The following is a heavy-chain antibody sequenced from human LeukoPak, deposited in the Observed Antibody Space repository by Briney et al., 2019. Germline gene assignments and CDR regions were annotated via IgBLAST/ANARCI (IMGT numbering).Heavy chain of an antibody. V-gene: IGHV3-15*01. CDR2: IRSKTDGGTT. D-gene: IGHD7-27*01. CDR1: GFTFNNTW. CDR3: TTGNWGSFSY. J-gene: IGHJ4*02. Sequence: NPGGSLRLSCAASGFTFNNTWMSWVRQAPGKGLEWVGRIRSKTDGGTTDYAAPVKGRFTISRDDSKHTLYLLVSSLKTEDTAVYYCTTGNWGSFSYWGQGALVTVSS.